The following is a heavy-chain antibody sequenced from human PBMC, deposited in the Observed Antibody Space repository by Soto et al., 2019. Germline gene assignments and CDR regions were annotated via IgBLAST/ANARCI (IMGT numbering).Heavy chain of an antibody. CDR3: AGGPNRGY. V-gene: IGHV3-66*01. CDR1: AFTVSNNY. CDR2: IWSGCAI. Sequence: AQLVESGGDLVQPGGSLRLSCSVSAFTVSNNYMSWVRQAPGKGLEWVALIWSGCAIEYVDSVRGRFTISRDNSKNTLYLQMSSRRVEDTAVYYCAGGPNRGYWGHGTLVTVSP. D-gene: IGHD3-10*01. J-gene: IGHJ4*01.